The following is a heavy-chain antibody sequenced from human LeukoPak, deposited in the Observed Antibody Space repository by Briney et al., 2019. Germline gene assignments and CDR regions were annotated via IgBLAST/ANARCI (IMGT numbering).Heavy chain of an antibody. Sequence: QTGGSLRLSCGATGFTISSYWMHWVHQAPGKGLVWVSRINGDGSSTTYADSVKGRFTISRDNAKNMLYLQMNSLRAEDTAVYYCAKGGTTVVDYWGQGTLVTVSS. D-gene: IGHD4-23*01. CDR2: INGDGSST. CDR1: GFTISSYW. CDR3: AKGGTTVVDY. V-gene: IGHV3-74*03. J-gene: IGHJ4*02.